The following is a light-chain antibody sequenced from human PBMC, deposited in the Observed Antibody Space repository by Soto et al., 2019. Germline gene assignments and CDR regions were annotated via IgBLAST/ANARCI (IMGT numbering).Light chain of an antibody. Sequence: DIQMTQSPSSLSASVGDRVTITCRASQSISSYLNWYQQKPGKAPKLLIYAASSLQSGVPSRFSGSGSGTDFTLIISSMQAVDFPTYYCQQSYRTPCTFGQGTKVENK. CDR3: QQSYRTPCT. V-gene: IGKV1-39*01. J-gene: IGKJ1*01. CDR1: QSISSY. CDR2: AAS.